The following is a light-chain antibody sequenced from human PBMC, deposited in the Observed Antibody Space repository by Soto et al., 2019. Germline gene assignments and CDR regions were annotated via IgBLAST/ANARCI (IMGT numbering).Light chain of an antibody. CDR1: QSISSY. V-gene: IGKV1-39*01. Sequence: DIQMTQSPSSLSASVGDGVTITCRASQSISSYLNWYQQKPGKAPKLLIYAAPSLQSGVPSRFSGSGSGTDFTLTISSLQPEDFATYYCQQSYSTPLTFGPGTKVDIK. CDR2: AAP. CDR3: QQSYSTPLT. J-gene: IGKJ3*01.